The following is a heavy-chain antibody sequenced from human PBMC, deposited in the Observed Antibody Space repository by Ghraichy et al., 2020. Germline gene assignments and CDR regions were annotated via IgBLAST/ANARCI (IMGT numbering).Heavy chain of an antibody. CDR3: ARDPCSSTSCTNFDC. Sequence: ASVKVSCKTSGYTFTSYYMHWVRQAPGQGLEWMGMIDPSGGSTTYAQKFQGRVTMTRDTSTSTVYMELSSLRSEDTAMYYCARDPCSSTSCTNFDCWGQGTLVTVSS. CDR2: IDPSGGST. V-gene: IGHV1-46*01. J-gene: IGHJ4*02. CDR1: GYTFTSYY. D-gene: IGHD2-2*01.